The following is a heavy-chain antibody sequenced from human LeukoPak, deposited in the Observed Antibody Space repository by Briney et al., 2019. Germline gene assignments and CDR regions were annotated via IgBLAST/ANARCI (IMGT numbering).Heavy chain of an antibody. CDR2: ISGSGVST. D-gene: IGHD6-19*01. Sequence: PGGSLRLSCAASGFTFASYAMSWVRQAPGKGLEWVSAISGSGVSTYYADSVEGRFTISRDNSKNTLYLQMNSLRAEDTALYYCAKRSALVDGWFNYWGQGTLVTVPS. J-gene: IGHJ4*02. V-gene: IGHV3-23*01. CDR3: AKRSALVDGWFNY. CDR1: GFTFASYA.